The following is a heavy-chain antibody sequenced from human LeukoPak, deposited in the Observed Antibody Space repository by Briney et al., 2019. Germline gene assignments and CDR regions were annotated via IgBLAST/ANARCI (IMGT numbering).Heavy chain of an antibody. V-gene: IGHV3-21*01. CDR1: GFTFSSSS. CDR2: ISSSSSYI. CDR3: ARDFGGLGYFDY. D-gene: IGHD6-19*01. Sequence: GGSLRLSCAASGFTFSSSSMNWVRQAPGKGLEWVSSISSSSSYIYYADSVKGRFTISRDNAKNSLYLQMNSLRAEDTVVYYCARDFGGLGYFDYWGQGTLVTVSS. J-gene: IGHJ4*02.